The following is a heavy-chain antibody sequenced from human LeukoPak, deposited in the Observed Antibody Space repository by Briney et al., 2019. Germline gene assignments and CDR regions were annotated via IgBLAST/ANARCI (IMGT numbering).Heavy chain of an antibody. D-gene: IGHD4-11*01. V-gene: IGHV1-2*02. J-gene: IGHJ4*02. CDR2: INPNSGGT. CDR1: GYTFTGYY. Sequence: ASATVSCKASGYTFTGYYMHWVRQAPGQGLEWMGWINPNSGGTNYAQKFQGRVTMTRDTSISTAYMELSRLRSDDTAVYYCARSPTVIRPFDYWGQGTLVTASS. CDR3: ARSPTVIRPFDY.